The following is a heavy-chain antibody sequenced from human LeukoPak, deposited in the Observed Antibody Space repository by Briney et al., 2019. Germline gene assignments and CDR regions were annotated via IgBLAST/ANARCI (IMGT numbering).Heavy chain of an antibody. CDR3: AKDNAYYYADY. CDR2: IGYDGRNK. CDR1: GFTFSSYG. D-gene: IGHD3-10*01. Sequence: PGGSLRLSCAASGFTFSSYGIHWVRQAPGKGWEGVTFIGYDGRNKYYADSVKGRFTISRDNSKNTLYLQMNSLRAEDTAVYYCAKDNAYYYADYWGQGTLVTVSS. J-gene: IGHJ4*02. V-gene: IGHV3-30*02.